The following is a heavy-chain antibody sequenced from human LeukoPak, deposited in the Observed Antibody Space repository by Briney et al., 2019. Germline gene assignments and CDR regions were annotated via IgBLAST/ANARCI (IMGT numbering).Heavy chain of an antibody. CDR1: GFTFSGSA. CDR2: IRSKANSYAT. V-gene: IGHV3-73*01. Sequence: GGSLRLSCAASGFTFSGSAMHWVRQASGKGLGWVGRIRSKANSYATAYAASVKGRFTISRDDSKNTAYLQMNSLKTEDTAVYYCTRIVGATEVDYWGQGTLVTVSS. J-gene: IGHJ4*02. D-gene: IGHD1-26*01. CDR3: TRIVGATEVDY.